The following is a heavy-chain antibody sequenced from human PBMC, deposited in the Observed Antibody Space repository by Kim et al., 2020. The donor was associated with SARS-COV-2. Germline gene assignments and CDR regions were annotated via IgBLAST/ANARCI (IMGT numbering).Heavy chain of an antibody. CDR1: GYTFTSYA. CDR2: INAGNGNT. Sequence: ASVKVSCKASGYTFTSYAMHWVRQAPGQRLEWMGWINAGNGNTKYSQKFQGRVTITRDTSASTAYMELSSLRSEDTAVYYCAREKALLWFGELYNWFDPWGQGTLVTVSS. V-gene: IGHV1-3*01. D-gene: IGHD3-10*01. J-gene: IGHJ5*02. CDR3: AREKALLWFGELYNWFDP.